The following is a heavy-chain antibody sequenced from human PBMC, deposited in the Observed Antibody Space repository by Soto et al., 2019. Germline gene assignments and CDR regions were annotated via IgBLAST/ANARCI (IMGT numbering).Heavy chain of an antibody. CDR2: ISWNSGSI. D-gene: IGHD3-16*01. J-gene: IGHJ2*01. V-gene: IGHV3-9*01. Sequence: EVQLVESGGGLVQPGRSLRLSCAASGFTFDDYAMHWVRQAPGKGLEWVSGISWNSGSIGYADSVKGRITISRDNAKNTLYLQMNSLRAEDTAVYYSPKAGGVYWYVEPLGRVTLVTVS. CDR1: GFTFDDYA. CDR3: PKAGGVYWYVEP.